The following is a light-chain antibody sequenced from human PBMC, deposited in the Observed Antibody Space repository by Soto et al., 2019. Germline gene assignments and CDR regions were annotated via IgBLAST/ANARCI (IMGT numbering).Light chain of an antibody. J-gene: IGKJ1*01. CDR3: MQSLETPWT. V-gene: IGKV2-28*01. CDR2: LGS. Sequence: EIVMTQSPLSLPVTPGEAASISCRSSHSLLHSNGYNYVDWYLQKPGQSPQLLIYLGSNRASGVPDRFRGSGSVTYFTLKISRVEAEDVGVYYCMQSLETPWTFGQGTKVDIK. CDR1: HSLLHSNGYNY.